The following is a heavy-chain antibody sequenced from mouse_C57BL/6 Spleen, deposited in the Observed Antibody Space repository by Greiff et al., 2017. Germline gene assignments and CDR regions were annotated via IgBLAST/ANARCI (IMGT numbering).Heavy chain of an antibody. CDR2: IDPEDGET. Sequence: VQLQQSGAELVKPGASVKLSCTASGFNIKDYYMHWVKQRTEQGLEWIGRIDPEDGETKYAQKFQGKATITADTSSNTAYLQLSSLTSEDTAVYYCARSGGDYWGKGTTVTVSS. CDR1: GFNIKDYY. V-gene: IGHV14-2*01. CDR3: ARSGGDY. J-gene: IGHJ4*01.